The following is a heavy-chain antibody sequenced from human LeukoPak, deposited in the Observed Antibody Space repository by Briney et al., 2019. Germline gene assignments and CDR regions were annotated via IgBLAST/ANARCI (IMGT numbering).Heavy chain of an antibody. CDR1: GGSISSYY. V-gene: IGHV4-59*01. Sequence: SETLSLTRTVSGGSISSYYWSWIRQPPGKGLEWIWYIYYSGSTNYNPSLKSRVTISVDTSKNQFSLKLSSVTAADTAVYYCARVGDMVVVVVPDAFDIWGQGKMVTVSS. J-gene: IGHJ3*02. D-gene: IGHD2-15*01. CDR3: ARVGDMVVVVVPDAFDI. CDR2: IYYSGST.